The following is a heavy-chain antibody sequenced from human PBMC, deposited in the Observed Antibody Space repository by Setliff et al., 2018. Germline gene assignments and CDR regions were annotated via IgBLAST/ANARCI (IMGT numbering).Heavy chain of an antibody. V-gene: IGHV1-18*01. J-gene: IGHJ3*02. CDR3: ARDRYYNSWSGTSITAPHDAFDI. CDR1: GYNFITLG. CDR2: ISPYSGKT. Sequence: ASVKVSCKTSGYNFITLGINWVRQAPGQGLEWVGWISPYSGKTDYAQKFQGRVIMTIDSSTTTAYMEVSSLRSEDTAVYYCARDRYYNSWSGTSITAPHDAFDIWGQGTMVTVSS. D-gene: IGHD3-3*01.